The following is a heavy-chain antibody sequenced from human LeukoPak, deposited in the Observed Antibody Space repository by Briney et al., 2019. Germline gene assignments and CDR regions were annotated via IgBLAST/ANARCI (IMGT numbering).Heavy chain of an antibody. D-gene: IGHD3-22*01. J-gene: IGHJ4*02. CDR3: AREAYDSSAYYFDY. V-gene: IGHV3-30*03. Sequence: GGSLRLSCAASGFTFSNYGIHWVRQAPGKGLEWVALISYDGINKYYADSVKGRFTISRDNSKNTLYLLMHSLRPEDTAVYYCAREAYDSSAYYFDYWGQGALVTVSS. CDR1: GFTFSNYG. CDR2: ISYDGINK.